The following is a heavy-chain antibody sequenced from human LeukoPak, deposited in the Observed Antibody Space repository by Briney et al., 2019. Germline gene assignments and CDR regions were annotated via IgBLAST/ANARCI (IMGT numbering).Heavy chain of an antibody. CDR2: IYYSGST. CDR3: ARVKAVAGTMGAFDI. D-gene: IGHD6-19*01. J-gene: IGHJ3*02. CDR1: GGSISSYY. Sequence: SETLSLTCTVSGGSISSYYWSWIRQPPGKGLEWIGYIYYSGSTNYNPSLKSRVTIPVDTSKNQFSLKLSSVTAADTAVYYCARVKAVAGTMGAFDIWGQGTMVTVSS. V-gene: IGHV4-59*01.